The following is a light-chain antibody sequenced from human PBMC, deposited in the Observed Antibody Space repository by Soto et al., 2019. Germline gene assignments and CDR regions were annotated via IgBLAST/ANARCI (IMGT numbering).Light chain of an antibody. Sequence: AIPMAQSPSSLSASVGDRVTITCRASQGIGDDVGWFQKKPGKAPKLLIYAAATLQSGVPSRFSGSRSGTDFTLTISSPQPEDFATYYCLQDHNYPHTFGGGTKVEIK. CDR1: QGIGDD. J-gene: IGKJ4*01. CDR3: LQDHNYPHT. V-gene: IGKV1-6*02. CDR2: AAA.